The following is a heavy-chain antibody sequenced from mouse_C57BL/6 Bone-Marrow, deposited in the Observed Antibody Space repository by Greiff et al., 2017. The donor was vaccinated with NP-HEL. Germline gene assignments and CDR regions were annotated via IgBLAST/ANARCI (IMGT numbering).Heavy chain of an antibody. CDR2: IYPRSGNT. CDR1: GYTFTSYG. CDR3: ASLPSYDGYYDYFDY. V-gene: IGHV1-81*01. D-gene: IGHD2-3*01. J-gene: IGHJ2*01. Sequence: VQLHQSGAELARPGASVKLSCKASGYTFTSYGISWVKQRTGQGLEWIGEIYPRSGNTYSNEKFKGKATLTVDKSSSTAYMELRSLTSEDSAVYFCASLPSYDGYYDYFDYWGQGTTLTVSS.